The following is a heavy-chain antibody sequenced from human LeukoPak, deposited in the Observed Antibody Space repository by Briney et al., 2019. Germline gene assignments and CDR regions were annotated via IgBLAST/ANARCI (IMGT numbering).Heavy chain of an antibody. Sequence: ASAKVSCKASGYTFTGYYMHWVRQAPGQGLEWMGWINPNSGGTNYAQKFQGRVTMTRDTSISTAYMELSRLRSDDTAVYYCARDLAAAAHFDYWGQGTLVTVSS. CDR2: INPNSGGT. CDR3: ARDLAAAAHFDY. J-gene: IGHJ4*02. V-gene: IGHV1-2*02. D-gene: IGHD6-13*01. CDR1: GYTFTGYY.